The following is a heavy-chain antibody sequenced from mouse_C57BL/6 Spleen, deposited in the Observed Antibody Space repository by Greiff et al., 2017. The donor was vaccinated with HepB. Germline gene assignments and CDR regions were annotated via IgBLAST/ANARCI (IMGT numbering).Heavy chain of an antibody. CDR2: IYPGSGST. CDR3: ARVTTVVVGDWYFDV. V-gene: IGHV1-55*01. D-gene: IGHD1-1*01. J-gene: IGHJ1*03. Sequence: QVQLQQPGAELVKPGASVKMSCKASGYTFTSYWITWVKQRPGQGLEWIGDIYPGSGSTNYNEKFKSKATLTVDTSSSTAYMELSSLTSEDSAVYDCARVTTVVVGDWYFDVWGTGTTVTVSS. CDR1: GYTFTSYW.